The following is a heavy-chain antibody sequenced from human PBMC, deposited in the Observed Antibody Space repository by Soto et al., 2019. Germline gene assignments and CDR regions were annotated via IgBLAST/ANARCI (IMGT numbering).Heavy chain of an antibody. V-gene: IGHV5-51*01. J-gene: IGHJ4*02. CDR1: GYTFTNYW. D-gene: IGHD3-22*01. Sequence: VESLKISCEVSGYTFTNYWIGCFLQMRGKGLEWMAIIHPADSDTRYSPSFQGQVTISADKSISTAYLQWSSLKASDTAMYYCVRPDSSGYYVYWGQGTLVTVSS. CDR2: IHPADSDT. CDR3: VRPDSSGYYVY.